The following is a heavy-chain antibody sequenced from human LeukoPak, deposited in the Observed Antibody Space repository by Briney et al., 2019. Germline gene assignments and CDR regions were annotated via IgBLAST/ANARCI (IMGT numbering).Heavy chain of an antibody. Sequence: TSETLSLTCAVYGGSFSGYYWSWIRQPPGKGLEWIGEINHSGSTNYNPSLKSRVTISVDTSKNQFSLKLSSVTAADTAVYYCARGIVVVPAAISAFDYWGQGTLVTVSS. V-gene: IGHV4-34*01. CDR3: ARGIVVVPAAISAFDY. CDR2: INHSGST. J-gene: IGHJ4*02. D-gene: IGHD2-2*01. CDR1: GGSFSGYY.